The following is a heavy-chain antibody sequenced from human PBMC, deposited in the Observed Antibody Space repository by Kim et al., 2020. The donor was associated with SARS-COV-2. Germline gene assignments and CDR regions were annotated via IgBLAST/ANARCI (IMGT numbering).Heavy chain of an antibody. CDR1: GGSISSSSYY. V-gene: IGHV4-39*01. J-gene: IGHJ5*02. CDR3: ARLQLRRFTIFGVVEQGIWLDP. D-gene: IGHD3-3*01. CDR2: IYHSGST. Sequence: SETLSLTCTVSGGSISSSSYYWGWIRQPPGKGLEWFGSIYHSGSTYYNPSLKSRVTISVDTSKNQFSLKLSSVTAEATAVYYCARLQLRRFTIFGVVEQGIWLDPWGQGTLVTVSS.